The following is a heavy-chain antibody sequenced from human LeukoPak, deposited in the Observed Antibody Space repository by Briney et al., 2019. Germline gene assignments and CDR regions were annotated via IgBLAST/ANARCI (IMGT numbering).Heavy chain of an antibody. CDR2: INAGSDT. V-gene: IGHV1-3*01. J-gene: IGHJ4*02. CDR3: AREHSTSWSDFDY. Sequence: ASVKVSCMASGYTFTAYAIHWVRQAPGQSLQWMGWINAGSDTKYSQKFQGRVTITRDTSASTAYMELSSLTSDDTAVYYCAREHSTSWSDFDYWGQGTLVTVSS. D-gene: IGHD6-13*01. CDR1: GYTFTAYA.